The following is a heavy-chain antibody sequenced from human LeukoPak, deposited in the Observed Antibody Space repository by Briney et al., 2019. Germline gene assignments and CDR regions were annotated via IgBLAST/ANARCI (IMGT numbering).Heavy chain of an antibody. CDR1: GGTFRSYA. J-gene: IGHJ5*02. CDR3: ASAKDYDILTGYYSLYGWFDP. D-gene: IGHD3-9*01. Sequence: GSSVKVSCKASGGTFRSYAISWVRQAPGQGLEWMGGIIPIFGTANYAQKFQGRVTITADESTSTAYMELSSLRSEDTAVYYCASAKDYDILTGYYSLYGWFDPWGQGTLVTVSS. V-gene: IGHV1-69*01. CDR2: IIPIFGTA.